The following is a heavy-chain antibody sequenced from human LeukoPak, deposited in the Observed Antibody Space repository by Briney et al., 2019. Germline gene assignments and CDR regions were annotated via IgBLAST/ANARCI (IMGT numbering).Heavy chain of an antibody. Sequence: GGSLGLSCAASGFTFSDYYMSWIRQAPGKGLEWVSYISSSSSYTNYADSVKGRFTISRDNAKNSLYLQMNSLRAEDTAVYYCARESPSGRAYYSDSSGYYYFDYWGQGTLVTVSS. CDR1: GFTFSDYY. CDR2: ISSSSSYT. CDR3: ARESPSGRAYYSDSSGYYYFDY. J-gene: IGHJ4*02. V-gene: IGHV3-11*05. D-gene: IGHD3-22*01.